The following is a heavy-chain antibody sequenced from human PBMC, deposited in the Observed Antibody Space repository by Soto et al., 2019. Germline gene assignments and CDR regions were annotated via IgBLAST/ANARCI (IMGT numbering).Heavy chain of an antibody. CDR2: IYFSGST. J-gene: IGHJ6*02. CDR1: GASMKSTTYY. V-gene: IGHV4-39*01. D-gene: IGHD3-22*01. CDR3: ARLSFYDSSDYYFYGMDV. Sequence: SETLSLTCTVSGASMKSTTYYWGWIRQPPGKGLEWIGSIYFSGSTYYNPSLKSRVTISVDTSKNQFSLKLRSVTAADTAVYYCARLSFYDSSDYYFYGMDVWGQGTTVTV.